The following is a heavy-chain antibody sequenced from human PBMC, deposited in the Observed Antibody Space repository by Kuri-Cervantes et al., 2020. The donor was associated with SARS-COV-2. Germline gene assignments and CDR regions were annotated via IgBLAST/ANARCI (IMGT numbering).Heavy chain of an antibody. J-gene: IGHJ4*02. V-gene: IGHV3-48*01. D-gene: IGHD3-22*01. CDR3: ARGRYDFDY. Sequence: GESLKISCAASGFTLSSYSMNWVCQAPGKGLEWVSYISSSSSTIYYADSVKGRFTISRDNAKNSLYLQMNSLRAEDTAVYYCARGRYDFDYWGQGTLVTVSS. CDR2: ISSSSSTI. CDR1: GFTLSSYS.